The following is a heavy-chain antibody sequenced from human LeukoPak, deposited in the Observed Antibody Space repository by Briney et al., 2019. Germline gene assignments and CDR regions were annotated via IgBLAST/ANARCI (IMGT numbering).Heavy chain of an antibody. V-gene: IGHV3-23*01. J-gene: IGHJ4*02. CDR3: AKAYLWGSPTFPFDY. D-gene: IGHD3-16*01. CDR2: ISGSGGST. Sequence: PGGSLRLSCAASGFTFSSYAMSWVRQAPGEGLEWVSAISGSGGSTYYADSVKGRFTISRDNSKNTLYLQMNSLRAEDTAVYYCAKAYLWGSPTFPFDYWGQGTLVTVSS. CDR1: GFTFSSYA.